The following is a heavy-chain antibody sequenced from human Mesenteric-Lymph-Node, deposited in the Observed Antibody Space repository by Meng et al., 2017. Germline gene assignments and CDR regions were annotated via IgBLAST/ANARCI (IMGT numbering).Heavy chain of an antibody. J-gene: IGHJ5*02. CDR2: IYYTGST. CDR3: TREARGGSYRVFDP. V-gene: IGHV4-4*02. D-gene: IGHD3-3*01. CDR1: DGSLTTNHW. Sequence: SETLSLTCDVSDGSLTTNHWWWWIRLSPGKGPEWIGDIYYTGSTNYNPSLKSRVILSVDESNTQFFLKMRFVTAADTAIYYCTREARGGSYRVFDPWGQGTLVTVSS.